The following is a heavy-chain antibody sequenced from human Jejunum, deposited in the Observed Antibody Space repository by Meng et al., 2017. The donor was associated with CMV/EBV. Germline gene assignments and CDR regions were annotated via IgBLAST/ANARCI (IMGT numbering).Heavy chain of an antibody. CDR2: SNPSGSGT. V-gene: IGHV1-46*01. D-gene: IGHD1-1*01. Sequence: GYTFSNYYMHWVRQAPGQGLEWIGISNPSGSGTTYTEKFKGRVTMTRDTSTSTAYMDLNSLTSDDTATYYCAKPTDVGNFYFAMDVWGQGTTVTVSS. CDR3: AKPTDVGNFYFAMDV. CDR1: GYTFSNYY. J-gene: IGHJ6*02.